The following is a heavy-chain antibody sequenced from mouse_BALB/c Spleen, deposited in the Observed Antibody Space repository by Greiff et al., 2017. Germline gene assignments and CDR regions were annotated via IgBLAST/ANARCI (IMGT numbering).Heavy chain of an antibody. CDR2: ISSGGSYT. CDR1: GFTFSSYA. Sequence: EVLLVESGGGLVKPGGSLKLSCAASGFTFSSYAMSWVRQSPEQGLEWVAAISSGGSYTAYPDNVTGRVTISRDNAKNTRYLEMSSLRSEDTAMYDCARERGTGGAMDYWGQGTSVTVSS. V-gene: IGHV5-9-4*01. J-gene: IGHJ4*01. CDR3: ARERGTGGAMDY. D-gene: IGHD3-1*01.